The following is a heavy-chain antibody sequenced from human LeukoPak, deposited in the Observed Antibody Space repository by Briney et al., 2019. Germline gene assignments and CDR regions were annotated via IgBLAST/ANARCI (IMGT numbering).Heavy chain of an antibody. CDR2: IYYSGST. CDR3: ASGPAYGDDYYYYMDV. V-gene: IGHV4-39*06. Sequence: SETLSLTCTVSGGSISSSSYYWGWIRQPPGKGLEWIGSIYYSGSTYYNPSLKSRVTISVDTSKNQFPLKLSSVTAADTAVYYCASGPAYGDDYYYYMDVWGKGTTVTISS. CDR1: GGSISSSSYY. J-gene: IGHJ6*03. D-gene: IGHD4-17*01.